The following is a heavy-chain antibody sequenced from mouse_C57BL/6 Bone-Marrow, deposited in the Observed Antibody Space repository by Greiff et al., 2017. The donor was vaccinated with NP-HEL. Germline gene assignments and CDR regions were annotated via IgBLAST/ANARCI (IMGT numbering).Heavy chain of an antibody. Sequence: QVQLQQSGAELVRPGTSVKVSCKASGYAFTNYLIEWVKQRPGQGLEWIGVINPGSGGTNYNEKFKGKATLTADKSSSTAYMQLSSLTSEDSAVYVSAREFYWYFDVWGTGTTVTVSS. CDR2: INPGSGGT. V-gene: IGHV1-54*01. CDR1: GYAFTNYL. J-gene: IGHJ1*03. CDR3: AREFYWYFDV.